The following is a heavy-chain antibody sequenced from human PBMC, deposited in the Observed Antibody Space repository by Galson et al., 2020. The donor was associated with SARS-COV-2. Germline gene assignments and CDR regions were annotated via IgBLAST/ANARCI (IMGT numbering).Heavy chain of an antibody. J-gene: IGHJ4*02. CDR3: SRVESVGYYDNSGYYPFYYFDY. D-gene: IGHD3-22*01. CDR1: GGSISTYY. V-gene: IGHV4-59*01. Sequence: SETLSLTCTVSGGSISTYYWSWIRQPPRKGLEWIGYITYSGNTKYNPSLKSRVTISVDTSKNQFSLKLSSVTAADTAVYFCSRVESVGYYDNSGYYPFYYFDYWGQGSLVTVSS. CDR2: ITYSGNT.